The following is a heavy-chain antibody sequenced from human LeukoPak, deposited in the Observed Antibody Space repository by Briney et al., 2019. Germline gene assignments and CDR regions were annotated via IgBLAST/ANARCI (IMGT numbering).Heavy chain of an antibody. D-gene: IGHD3-10*01. CDR1: GGSISSGGYS. CDR2: IYHSGST. J-gene: IGHJ4*02. Sequence: PSETLSLTCAVSGGSISSGGYSWSWIRQPPGKGLEWLGYIYHSGSTYYNPSLKSRVTISVDRSKNQFSLKLSSVTAADTAVYYCARAPRLLWFGYYFDYWGQGTLVTVSS. V-gene: IGHV4-30-2*01. CDR3: ARAPRLLWFGYYFDY.